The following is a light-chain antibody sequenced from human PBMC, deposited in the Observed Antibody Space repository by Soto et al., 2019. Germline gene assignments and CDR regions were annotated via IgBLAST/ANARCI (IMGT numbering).Light chain of an antibody. CDR1: QSISNY. CDR2: TAS. J-gene: IGKJ2*01. V-gene: IGKV1-39*01. CDR3: QQTYSAPYT. Sequence: DLQMTQSPSSLSASVGERVTITCRASQSISNYLNWYQQRPGKAPKLLIYTASSLQDGVPSSFSGSGSGTDFTLTISSLQPEDFATYYCQQTYSAPYTFGQGTKLEIK.